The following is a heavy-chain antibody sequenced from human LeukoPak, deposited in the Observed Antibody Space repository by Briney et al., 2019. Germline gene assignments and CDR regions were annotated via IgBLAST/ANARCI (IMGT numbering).Heavy chain of an antibody. CDR2: ISWNSGSI. V-gene: IGHV3-9*01. Sequence: GGSLRLSCAASGFTFDDYAMHWVRQAPGEGLEWVSGISWNSGSIGYADSVKGRFTISRDNAKNSLYLQMNSLRAEDTALYYCAKDRDSPHRYGMDVWGQGTTVTVSS. J-gene: IGHJ6*02. CDR1: GFTFDDYA. D-gene: IGHD2-21*02. CDR3: AKDRDSPHRYGMDV.